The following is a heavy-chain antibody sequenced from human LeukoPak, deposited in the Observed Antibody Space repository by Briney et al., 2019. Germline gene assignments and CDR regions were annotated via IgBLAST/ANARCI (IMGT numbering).Heavy chain of an antibody. CDR3: ARGRQLYYSDY. V-gene: IGHV5-51*01. J-gene: IGHJ4*02. D-gene: IGHD5-18*01. CDR2: IYPGDSDT. CDR1: GYTFTNYW. Sequence: GESLKISCKGSGYTFTNYWIGWVRQMPGKGLEWIGIIYPGDSDTRYSPSFQGRVTISADKSINTAYLQWSSLKASDTAMYYCARGRQLYYSDYWGQGTLVTVSS.